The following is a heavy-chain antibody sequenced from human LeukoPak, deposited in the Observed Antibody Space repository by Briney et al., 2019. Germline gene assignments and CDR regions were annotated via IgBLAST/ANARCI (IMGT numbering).Heavy chain of an antibody. Sequence: PSETLSLTCTVSSGSISSYYWSWIRQPPGKGLEWIGYIYYSGSTNYNPSLKSRVTISVDTSKNQFSLKLGSVTAADTAVYYCARGPGYSYGNFNFDYWGQGTLVTVSS. J-gene: IGHJ4*02. CDR1: SGSISSYY. V-gene: IGHV4-59*01. CDR2: IYYSGST. D-gene: IGHD5-18*01. CDR3: ARGPGYSYGNFNFDY.